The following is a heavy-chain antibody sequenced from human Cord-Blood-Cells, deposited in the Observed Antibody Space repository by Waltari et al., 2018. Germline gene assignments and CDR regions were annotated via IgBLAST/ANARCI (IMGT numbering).Heavy chain of an antibody. V-gene: IGHV3-53*01. J-gene: IGHJ5*02. CDR3: ARSFRFLEWLGWFDP. CDR1: GFTVSSNY. Sequence: EVQLVESGGGLIQPGGSLRLSCAASGFTVSSNYMSWVRRGPGKGLDWFSLIYGGGSTYYADSVKGRFTISRDNSKNTLYLQMNSLRAEDTAVYYCARSFRFLEWLGWFDPWGQGTLVTVSS. CDR2: IYGGGST. D-gene: IGHD3-3*01.